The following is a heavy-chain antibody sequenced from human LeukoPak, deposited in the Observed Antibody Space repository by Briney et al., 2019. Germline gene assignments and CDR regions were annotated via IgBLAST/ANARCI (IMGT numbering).Heavy chain of an antibody. Sequence: SETLSLTCTVSGGSISSYYWSWIRQPPGKGLEWIGYIYYSGSTNYNPSLKSRVTISVDTSKNQFSLKLSSVTAADTAVYYCASGHCSSTSCYLYYYMDVWGKGTTVTVSS. J-gene: IGHJ6*03. V-gene: IGHV4-59*01. CDR1: GGSISSYY. CDR3: ASGHCSSTSCYLYYYMDV. D-gene: IGHD2-2*03. CDR2: IYYSGST.